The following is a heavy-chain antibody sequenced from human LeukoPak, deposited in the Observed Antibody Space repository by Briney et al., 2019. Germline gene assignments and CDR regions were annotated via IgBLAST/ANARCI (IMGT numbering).Heavy chain of an antibody. D-gene: IGHD2-2*01. V-gene: IGHV1-8*01. CDR3: ARDREYQLLSDLDY. J-gene: IGHJ4*02. CDR2: MNPNSGNT. CDR1: GYTFTSYD. Sequence: ASVKVSCKASGYTFTSYDINWVRQATGQGLEWMGWMNPNSGNTGYAQKFQGRVTMTRDTSISTAYMELSRLRSDDTAVYYCARDREYQLLSDLDYWGQGTLVTVSS.